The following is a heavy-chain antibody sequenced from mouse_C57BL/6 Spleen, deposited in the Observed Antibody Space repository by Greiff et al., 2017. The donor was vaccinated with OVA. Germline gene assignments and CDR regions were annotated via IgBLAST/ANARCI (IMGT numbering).Heavy chain of an antibody. J-gene: IGHJ3*01. CDR2: IRNKANNHAT. D-gene: IGHD1-1*01. V-gene: IGHV6-6*01. CDR1: GFTFSDAW. CDR3: TRKDYGSGAWFAY. Sequence: EVQVVESGGGLVQPGGSMKLSCAASGFTFSDAWMDWVRQSPEKGLEWVAEIRNKANNHATYYAESVKGRFTISRDDSKSSVYLQMNSLRAEDTGIYYCTRKDYGSGAWFAYWGQGTLVTVSA.